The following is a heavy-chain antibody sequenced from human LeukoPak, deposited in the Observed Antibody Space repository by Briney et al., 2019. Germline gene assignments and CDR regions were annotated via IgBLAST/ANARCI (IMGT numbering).Heavy chain of an antibody. V-gene: IGHV3-21*01. D-gene: IGHD6-13*01. J-gene: IGHJ4*02. CDR1: GFSFSDYS. Sequence: GGSLRLSCAASGFSFSDYSMNWVRQAPGKGLEWVSFISSYSTYIYYADSLKGRFTISRDNAKNSLYLQMNSLRAEDTAVYYCAKDGPYTSSFDYWGQGTLVTVSS. CDR2: ISSYSTYI. CDR3: AKDGPYTSSFDY.